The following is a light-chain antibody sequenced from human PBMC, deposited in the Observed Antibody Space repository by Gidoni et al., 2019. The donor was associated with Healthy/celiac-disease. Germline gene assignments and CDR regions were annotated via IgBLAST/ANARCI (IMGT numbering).Light chain of an antibody. CDR1: HIISSY. J-gene: IGKJ1*01. Sequence: DIQMTQSPYSLSTSVGDRVTITCRASHIISSYLNWYQQKPGKDPKLLSYAASSLQSGVPSRFSGSGSGTDVTLTISSLQTEDFATYYCQKSYSTPWTFGQGTKVEIK. CDR2: AAS. CDR3: QKSYSTPWT. V-gene: IGKV1-39*01.